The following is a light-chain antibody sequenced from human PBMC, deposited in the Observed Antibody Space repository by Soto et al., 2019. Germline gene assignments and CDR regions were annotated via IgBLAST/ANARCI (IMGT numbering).Light chain of an antibody. CDR1: QSVSSNY. J-gene: IGKJ4*01. V-gene: IGKV3-20*01. Sequence: EIVLTQSPGTLSLSPGEGATLSCRASQSVSSNYLAWYQQKPGQAPRLLIYGASSRATGIPDTFSGSGSGTDVTLSISRLEPEDFAVYYCQQYGSAPSTFGGGTKVEIK. CDR3: QQYGSAPST. CDR2: GAS.